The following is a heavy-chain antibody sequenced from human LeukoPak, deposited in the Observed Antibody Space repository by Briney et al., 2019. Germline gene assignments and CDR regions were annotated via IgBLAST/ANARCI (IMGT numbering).Heavy chain of an antibody. J-gene: IGHJ5*02. Sequence: SETLSLTCSVSGASISSGSNYWGWIRQPPGKTLEWIGSIYSSGSTYYNSSLQSRVIIIIDTPKNHFSLTLSSVTAADTAVYYCARDRSGWYKNWFDPWGQGTLVTVSS. D-gene: IGHD6-19*01. V-gene: IGHV4-39*07. CDR1: GASISSGSNY. CDR3: ARDRSGWYKNWFDP. CDR2: IYSSGST.